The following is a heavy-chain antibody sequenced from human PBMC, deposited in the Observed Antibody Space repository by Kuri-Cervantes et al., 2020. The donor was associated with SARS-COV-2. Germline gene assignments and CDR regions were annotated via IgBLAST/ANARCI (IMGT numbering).Heavy chain of an antibody. CDR2: IYTSGST. D-gene: IGHD1-1*01. Sequence: GSLRLSCTVSGGSISSYYWSWIRQPAGKGLEWIGRIYTSGSTNYNPSLKSRVTMSVDTSKNQFSLKLSSVTAADTAVYYCAKAQTGRSPDAFDIWGQGTMVTVSS. CDR1: GGSISSYY. J-gene: IGHJ3*02. CDR3: AKAQTGRSPDAFDI. V-gene: IGHV4-4*07.